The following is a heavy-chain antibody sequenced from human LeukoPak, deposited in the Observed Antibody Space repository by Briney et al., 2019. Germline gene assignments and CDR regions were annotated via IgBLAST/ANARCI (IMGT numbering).Heavy chain of an antibody. J-gene: IGHJ5*01. CDR2: IWYDGSYE. Sequence: PPGGSLRLSCVASGFTFNKYGVHWVRQAPGKGLEWVAVIWYDGSYEYYADSVKGRLAISRDNDKNTVNLQMSSLRVEDTAVYYCARDGSGLAVRGWFDFWGQGTLVTVSS. D-gene: IGHD3-10*01. V-gene: IGHV3-33*01. CDR1: GFTFNKYG. CDR3: ARDGSGLAVRGWFDF.